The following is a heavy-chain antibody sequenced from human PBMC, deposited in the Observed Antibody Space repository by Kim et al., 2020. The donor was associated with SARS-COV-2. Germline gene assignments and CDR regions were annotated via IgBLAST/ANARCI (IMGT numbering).Heavy chain of an antibody. J-gene: IGHJ4*02. V-gene: IGHV3-48*03. CDR2: I. CDR3: ARESDVAGNDY. Sequence: IKYADSVKGRFTLSRDNAKNSLYLQMNSLRAEDTAVYYCARESDVAGNDYWGQGTLVTVSS. D-gene: IGHD6-19*01.